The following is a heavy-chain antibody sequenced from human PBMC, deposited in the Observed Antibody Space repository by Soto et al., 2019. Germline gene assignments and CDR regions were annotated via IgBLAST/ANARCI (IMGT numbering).Heavy chain of an antibody. CDR2: TRDKPNNYAA. CDR1: GFAFDDYY. Sequence: EGQLVQSGGGLVQPGGSLRLSCTASGFAFDDYYMDWVRQVPGKGLEWIGRTRDKPNNYAAEYVASVKGRFTISRDASKDSMYLQMNTVKTEDTAVYYCARDTGGSYDYWGLGALVIVSS. CDR3: ARDTGGSYDY. V-gene: IGHV3-72*01. D-gene: IGHD1-26*01. J-gene: IGHJ4*02.